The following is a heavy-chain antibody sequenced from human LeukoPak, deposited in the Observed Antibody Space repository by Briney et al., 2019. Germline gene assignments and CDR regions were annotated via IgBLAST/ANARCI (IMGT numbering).Heavy chain of an antibody. D-gene: IGHD6-19*01. CDR3: TRDGCSGWCHDY. CDR2: MKEEGGNI. J-gene: IGHJ4*02. Sequence: GGSLRLSCAASGFTFSTEWMGWVRQAPGKGLEWVATMKEEGGNIYYVDSVRGRYTISRDNAKNSLFLQMNSLRADDTAVYYCTRDGCSGWCHDYWGQGTLVTVSS. CDR1: GFTFSTEW. V-gene: IGHV3-7*01.